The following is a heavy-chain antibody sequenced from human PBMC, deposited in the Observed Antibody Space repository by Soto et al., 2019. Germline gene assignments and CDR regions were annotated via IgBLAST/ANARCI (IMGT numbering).Heavy chain of an antibody. V-gene: IGHV3-23*01. D-gene: IGHD3-3*02. J-gene: IGHJ6*02. CDR3: AKVPIFGVVSRSYGMDV. Sequence: EVQLLESGGGLVQPGGSLRLSCAASGFTFTSYAMNWVRQAPGRGREWVSAISGSGDNTYYADSVKGRFAISRDNSKNTLYLQMNSLRAEDTAVYYCAKVPIFGVVSRSYGMDVWGQGTTVTVSS. CDR1: GFTFTSYA. CDR2: ISGSGDNT.